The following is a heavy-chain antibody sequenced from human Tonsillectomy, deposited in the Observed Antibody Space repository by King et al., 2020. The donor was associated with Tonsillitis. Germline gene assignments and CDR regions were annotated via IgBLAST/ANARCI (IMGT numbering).Heavy chain of an antibody. J-gene: IGHJ6*02. Sequence: VQLVESGGGVVQPGRSLRLSCAASGFIFRSYTMHWVRQAPGKGLEWVALISDDGSNKYYADSVEGRFTISRDNSENTLHLQMNSLRAEDTAVYYCARDRSTVAGHHYYNDMDVWGQGTTVTVSS. CDR3: ARDRSTVAGHHYYNDMDV. V-gene: IGHV3-30-3*01. D-gene: IGHD6-19*01. CDR1: GFIFRSYT. CDR2: ISDDGSNK.